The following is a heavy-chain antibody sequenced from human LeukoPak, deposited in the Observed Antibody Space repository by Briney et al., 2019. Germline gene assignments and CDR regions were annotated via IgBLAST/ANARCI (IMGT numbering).Heavy chain of an antibody. D-gene: IGHD3-22*01. CDR3: AREGGSCDSSGYYSLHYYFDY. CDR1: GDSIYSGNYY. V-gene: IGHV4-61*02. Sequence: SQTLSHTCTVSGDSIYSGNYYWSWIRQPAGKGLEWIGRIYSSGTTIYNPSLKSRVTISVDTSKNQFSLKMSSVTAADTAVYYCAREGGSCDSSGYYSLHYYFDYWGQGTLVTVSS. J-gene: IGHJ4*02. CDR2: IYSSGTT.